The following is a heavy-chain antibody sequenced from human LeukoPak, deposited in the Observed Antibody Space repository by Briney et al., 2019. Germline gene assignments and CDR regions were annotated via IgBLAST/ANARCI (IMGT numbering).Heavy chain of an antibody. V-gene: IGHV4-4*02. CDR1: GDSINSLDL. J-gene: IGHJ4*02. CDR3: AGLVGRYSRGLYYYYFDY. CDR2: MYLSGTP. D-gene: IGHD1-26*01. Sequence: RPSETLSLTCTVSGDSINSLDLWSWVRQPPGKGLEWIGEMYLSGTPHSNPSVKSRVTISIDKSKNQFFLNLSSVTAADTAVYYCAGLVGRYSRGLYYYYFDYCGQGTLVTVSS.